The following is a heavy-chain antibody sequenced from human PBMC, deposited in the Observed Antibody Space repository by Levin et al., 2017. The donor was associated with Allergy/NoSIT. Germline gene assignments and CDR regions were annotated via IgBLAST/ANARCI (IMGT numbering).Heavy chain of an antibody. Sequence: PGGSLRLSCAASGFTFNNFAMHWVRLIPGKGLEWVGVMSFDGSTKYYADSVRGRFTISGDSSKNTVFLQMDSVRVEDAAVYYCAKAHHPLYRYTGKYSCWHIDLWGRGTDVTVS. CDR3: AKAHHPLYRYTGKYSCWHIDL. J-gene: IGHJ2*01. V-gene: IGHV3-30-3*01. D-gene: IGHD1-26*01. CDR1: GFTFNNFA. CDR2: MSFDGSTK.